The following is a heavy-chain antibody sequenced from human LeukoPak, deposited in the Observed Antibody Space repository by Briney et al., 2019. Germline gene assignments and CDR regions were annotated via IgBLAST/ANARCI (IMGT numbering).Heavy chain of an antibody. V-gene: IGHV3-30*04. CDR1: GFTFSSYV. J-gene: IGHJ6*03. Sequence: GSLRLSCAASGFTFSSYVIHWVRQAPGKGLQWVAVVSYDGSNKYYADSVKGRFTISRDNSMNTLYLQMNSLRAEDTAVYYCARGAAAGDHHYYMDVWGKGTTVTVSS. CDR3: ARGAAAGDHHYYMDV. CDR2: VSYDGSNK. D-gene: IGHD6-13*01.